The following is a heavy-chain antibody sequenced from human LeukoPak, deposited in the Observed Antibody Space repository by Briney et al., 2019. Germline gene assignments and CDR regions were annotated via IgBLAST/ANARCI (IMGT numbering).Heavy chain of an antibody. J-gene: IGHJ6*02. V-gene: IGHV4-39*07. D-gene: IGHD5-18*01. CDR2: INHSGST. CDR3: ARTVGYSYGYYYYGMDV. CDR1: GGSISSSSYY. Sequence: SETLSLTCTVSGGSISSSSYYWGWIRQPPGKGLEWIGEINHSGSTNYNPSLKSRVTISVDTSKNQFSLKLSSVTAADTAVYYCARTVGYSYGYYYYGMDVWGQGTTVTVSS.